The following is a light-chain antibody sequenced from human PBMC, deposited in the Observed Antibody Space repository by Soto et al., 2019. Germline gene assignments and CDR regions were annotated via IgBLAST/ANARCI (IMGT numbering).Light chain of an antibody. CDR1: QSVSTRS. CDR3: QHYYSYPPT. J-gene: IGKJ1*01. CDR2: DTS. V-gene: IGKV3-20*01. Sequence: EIVLTQSPVTLSLSPGEIATLSCRASQSVSTRSLAWYQQKPGQAPRLLIYDTSNRATGIPARFSGSGSGTDFTLTISGLQSEDFATYYCQHYYSYPPTFGQGGMVDI.